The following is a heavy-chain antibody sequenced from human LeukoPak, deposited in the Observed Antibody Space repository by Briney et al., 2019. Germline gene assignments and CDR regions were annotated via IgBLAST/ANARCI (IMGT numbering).Heavy chain of an antibody. V-gene: IGHV3-72*01. D-gene: IGHD3-16*01. J-gene: IGHJ4*02. Sequence: PGESLRLSCAASGFTLSDHYMDWVRQAPEKRLEWVGRTRNKANSYTTQYAASVKGRFTISRDDSKNSLYLQMNSLKTEDTAVYYCARGLNSFDSWGQGALVTVSS. CDR2: TRNKANSYTT. CDR3: ARGLNSFDS. CDR1: GFTLSDHY.